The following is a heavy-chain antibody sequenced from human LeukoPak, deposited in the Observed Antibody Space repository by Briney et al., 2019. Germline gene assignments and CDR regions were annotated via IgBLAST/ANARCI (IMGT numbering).Heavy chain of an antibody. CDR3: ARGHVLYYYGSGSYPAHFDY. CDR1: GGSFSGYY. Sequence: SETLPLTCAVYGGSFSGYYWSWIRQPPGKGLEWIGEINHSGSTNYNPSLKSRVTISVDTSKNQFSLKLSSVTAADTAVYYCARGHVLYYYGSGSYPAHFDYWGQGTLVTVSS. D-gene: IGHD3-10*01. CDR2: INHSGST. V-gene: IGHV4-34*01. J-gene: IGHJ4*02.